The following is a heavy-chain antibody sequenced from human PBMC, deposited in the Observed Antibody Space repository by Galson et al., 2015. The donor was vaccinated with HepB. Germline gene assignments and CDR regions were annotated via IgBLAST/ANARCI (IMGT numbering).Heavy chain of an antibody. Sequence: PALVKPTQTLTLTCTFSGFSLSFSGVGVGWIRQPPGKALEWLAPIYWDDDKRYNPSLKSRLTITKDTPKNQVVLTMTDMDPVDTATYYCAHRTLQCNGTNCYYFFDYWGQGALVTVSS. J-gene: IGHJ4*02. V-gene: IGHV2-5*02. CDR1: GFSLSFSGVG. CDR2: IYWDDDK. D-gene: IGHD2-15*01. CDR3: AHRTLQCNGTNCYYFFDY.